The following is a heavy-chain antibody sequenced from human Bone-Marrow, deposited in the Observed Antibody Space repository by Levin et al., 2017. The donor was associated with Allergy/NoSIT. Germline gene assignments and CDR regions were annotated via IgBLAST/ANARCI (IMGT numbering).Heavy chain of an antibody. V-gene: IGHV4-34*01. CDR1: GGSFSGYY. CDR2: INHSGST. Sequence: SQTLSLTCAVYGGSFSGYYWSWIRQPPGKGLEWIGEINHSGSTNYNPSLKSRVTISVDTSKNQFSLKLSSVTAADTAVYYCARAPTLGYCSGGSCGYFDYWGQGTLVTVSS. D-gene: IGHD2-15*01. CDR3: ARAPTLGYCSGGSCGYFDY. J-gene: IGHJ4*02.